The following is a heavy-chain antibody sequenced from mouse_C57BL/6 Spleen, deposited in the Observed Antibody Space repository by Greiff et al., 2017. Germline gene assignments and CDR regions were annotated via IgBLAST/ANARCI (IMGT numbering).Heavy chain of an antibody. CDR3: ARSRGYGYDGFDY. D-gene: IGHD2-2*01. V-gene: IGHV1-22*01. CDR2: INPNNGGT. J-gene: IGHJ2*01. CDR1: GYTFTDYN. Sequence: VQLKESGPELVKPGASVKMSCKASGYTFTDYNMHWVKQSHGKSLEWIGYINPNNGGTSYNQKFKGKATLTVNKSSSTAYMELRSLTSEDSAVYYCARSRGYGYDGFDYWGQGTTLTVSS.